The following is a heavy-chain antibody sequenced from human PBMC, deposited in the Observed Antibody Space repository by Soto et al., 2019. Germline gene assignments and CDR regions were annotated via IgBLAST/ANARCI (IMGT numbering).Heavy chain of an antibody. CDR1: GFTFSSYA. J-gene: IGHJ4*02. CDR2: ISGSGGST. CDR3: AKSSPRPPGIAVAHNFDY. D-gene: IGHD6-19*01. V-gene: IGHV3-23*01. Sequence: GGSLRLSCAASGFTFSSYAMSWVRQAPGKGLEWVSAISGSGGSTYYADSVKGRFTISRDNSKNTLYLQMNSLRAEDTAVYYCAKSSPRPPGIAVAHNFDYWGQGTLVTVSS.